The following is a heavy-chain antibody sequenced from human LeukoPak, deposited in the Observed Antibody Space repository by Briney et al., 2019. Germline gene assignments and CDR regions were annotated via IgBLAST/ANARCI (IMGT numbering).Heavy chain of an antibody. CDR3: AHRDLYSSSSNWFDP. CDR2: IYWNDDK. Sequence: SGPTLVKPTQSLTLTRTFSGFSLSTSGVGVGWIRQPPGKALEWLALIYWNDDKRDSPSVKGRRPITKDTSKNQVVLTMTNMDPVDTATYYCAHRDLYSSSSNWFDPWGQGTLVTVSS. D-gene: IGHD6-13*01. V-gene: IGHV2-5*01. J-gene: IGHJ5*02. CDR1: GFSLSTSGVG.